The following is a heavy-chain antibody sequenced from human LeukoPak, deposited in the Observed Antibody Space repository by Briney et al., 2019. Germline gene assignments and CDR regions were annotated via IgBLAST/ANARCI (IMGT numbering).Heavy chain of an antibody. J-gene: IGHJ6*03. CDR3: ARIVAGRGGSGYYSPSHDYYYYMDV. Sequence: SETLSLTCTVSGGSISSSSYYWGWIRQPPGKGLEWIGSIYYSGSTYYNPSLKSRVTISVDTSKNQFSLKLSSVTAADTAVYYCARIVAGRGGSGYYSPSHDYYYYMDVWGKGTTVTVSS. CDR1: GGSISSSSYY. D-gene: IGHD3-22*01. V-gene: IGHV4-39*01. CDR2: IYYSGST.